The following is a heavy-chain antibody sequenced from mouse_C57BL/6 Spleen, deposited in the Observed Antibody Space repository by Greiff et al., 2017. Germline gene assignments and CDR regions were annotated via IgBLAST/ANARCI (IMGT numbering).Heavy chain of an antibody. Sequence: VKLMESGPGLVQPSQSLSITCTVSGFSLTSYGVHWVRQSPGKGLEWLGVIWSGGSTDYNAAFISRLSISKDNSKSQVFFKMNSLQADDTAIYYCARLLTGTFYAMDYWGQGTSVTVSS. D-gene: IGHD4-1*01. CDR2: IWSGGST. V-gene: IGHV2-2*01. CDR3: ARLLTGTFYAMDY. CDR1: GFSLTSYG. J-gene: IGHJ4*01.